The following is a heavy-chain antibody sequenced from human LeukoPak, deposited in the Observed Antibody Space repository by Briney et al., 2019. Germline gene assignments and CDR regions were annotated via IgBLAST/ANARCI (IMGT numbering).Heavy chain of an antibody. CDR2: IYYSGST. Sequence: SETLSLTCTVSGGSVSSVNYYWTWIRQPPGKGLEWIGYIYYSGSTKYNPSLKSRVTISVDTSKNQFSLKLSSVTAADTAVYYCARHLPKWGWDYWGQGTLVTVSS. J-gene: IGHJ4*02. CDR1: GGSVSSVNYY. V-gene: IGHV4-61*01. D-gene: IGHD1-26*01. CDR3: ARHLPKWGWDY.